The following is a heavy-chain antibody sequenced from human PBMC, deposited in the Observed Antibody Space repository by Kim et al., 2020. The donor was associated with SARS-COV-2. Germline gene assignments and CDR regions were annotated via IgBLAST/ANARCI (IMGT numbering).Heavy chain of an antibody. CDR3: TRVIVGAAGLFDC. J-gene: IGHJ4*02. Sequence: SADPVKGRFATSRDNANTPLYLQMNSLRAEDTAVYYCTRVIVGAAGLFDCWGQGTLVTVSS. D-gene: IGHD1-26*01. V-gene: IGHV3-74*01.